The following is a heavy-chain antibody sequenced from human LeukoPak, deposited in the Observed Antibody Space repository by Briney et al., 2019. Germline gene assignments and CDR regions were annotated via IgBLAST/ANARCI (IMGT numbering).Heavy chain of an antibody. CDR3: ATGGGGDDYYYYYMDV. J-gene: IGHJ6*03. D-gene: IGHD2-21*02. CDR1: GYSISSGYY. Sequence: SETLSLTCTVSGYSISSGYYWGWIRQPPGKGLEWIGSIYHSGSTYYNPSLKSRVTISVDTSKNQFSLKLSSVTAADTAVYYCATGGGGDDYYYYYMDVWGKGTTVTISS. V-gene: IGHV4-38-2*02. CDR2: IYHSGST.